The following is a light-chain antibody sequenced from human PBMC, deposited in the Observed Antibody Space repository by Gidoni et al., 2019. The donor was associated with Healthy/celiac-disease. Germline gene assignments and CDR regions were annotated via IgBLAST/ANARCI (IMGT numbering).Light chain of an antibody. CDR3: AAWDDSLNGVV. Sequence: QSVLTQPPSASVTPGQRVTISCSGGSSNIGSNTVNWYQQLPGTAPKLLIYKNDQRPSGVPDRFSGSKSGTSASLAISGLQSEDEADYHCAAWDDSLNGVVFGGGTKLTVL. CDR2: KND. V-gene: IGLV1-44*01. J-gene: IGLJ2*01. CDR1: SSNIGSNT.